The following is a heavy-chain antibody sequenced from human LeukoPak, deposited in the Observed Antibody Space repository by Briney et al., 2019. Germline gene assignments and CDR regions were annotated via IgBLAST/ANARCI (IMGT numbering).Heavy chain of an antibody. Sequence: QPGGSLRLSCAASGFTFDDYAMHWVRQAPGKGLEWVSGISWNSGSIGYADSVKGRFTISRDNAKNSLYLQMNSLRAEDTAVYYCARLPGSGISYNGIDYWGQGTLVTVSS. J-gene: IGHJ4*02. CDR3: ARLPGSGISYNGIDY. CDR2: ISWNSGSI. D-gene: IGHD3-10*01. V-gene: IGHV3-9*01. CDR1: GFTFDDYA.